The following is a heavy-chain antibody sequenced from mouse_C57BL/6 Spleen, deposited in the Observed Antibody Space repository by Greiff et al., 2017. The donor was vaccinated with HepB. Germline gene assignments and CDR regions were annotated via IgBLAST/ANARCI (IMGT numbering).Heavy chain of an antibody. V-gene: IGHV1-72*01. J-gene: IGHJ1*03. D-gene: IGHD1-1*01. CDR1: GYTFTSYW. CDR3: ARYYGSSYGYFDV. Sequence: KESCKALGYTFTSYWMHWVKQRPGRGLEWIGRIDPNSGGTQYTEKFMSKATLTVDKPSSTAYMQLSSLTSEDSAVYYCARYYGSSYGYFDVWGTGTTVTVSS. CDR2: IDPNSGGT.